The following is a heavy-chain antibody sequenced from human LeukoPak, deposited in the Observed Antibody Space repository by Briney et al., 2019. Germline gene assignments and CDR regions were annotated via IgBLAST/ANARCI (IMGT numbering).Heavy chain of an antibody. J-gene: IGHJ4*02. CDR2: ISWNSGSI. V-gene: IGHV3-9*01. CDR3: AKDSHWILFDD. D-gene: IGHD2-2*03. Sequence: PGGSLRLSCAASGLSFGDYAMHWVRQAPGKGLEWVSGISWNSGSIVYADSVKGRFTISRDNSKNTLYLQMNSLRDEDTAVYYCAKDSHWILFDDWGQGTLVTVSS. CDR1: GLSFGDYA.